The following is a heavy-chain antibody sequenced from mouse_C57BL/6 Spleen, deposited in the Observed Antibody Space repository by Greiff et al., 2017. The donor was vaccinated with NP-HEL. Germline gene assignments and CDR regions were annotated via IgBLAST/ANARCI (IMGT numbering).Heavy chain of an antibody. CDR2: IHPNSGST. CDR3: ARDDGPAWFAY. CDR1: GYTFTSYW. V-gene: IGHV1-64*01. J-gene: IGHJ3*01. Sequence: VKLQQSGAELVKPGASVKLSCKASGYTFTSYWMHWVKQRPGQGLEWIGMIHPNSGSTNYNEKFKSKATLTVDKSSSTAYMQLSSLTSEDSAVYYCARDDGPAWFAYWGQGTLVTVSA. D-gene: IGHD2-3*01.